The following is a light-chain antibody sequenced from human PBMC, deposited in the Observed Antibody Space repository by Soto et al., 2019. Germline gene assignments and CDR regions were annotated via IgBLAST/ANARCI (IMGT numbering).Light chain of an antibody. CDR2: GAS. Sequence: EIVMTQSPATLSVSPGERATLSCRASQSVSSNLAWYQQKPGQAPRLLIYGASTRATGIPARFSGSGSGTEFTLTINSLQSEDFAVYYCQQYKNWPRTFGHGTKVEIK. V-gene: IGKV3-15*01. J-gene: IGKJ1*01. CDR1: QSVSSN. CDR3: QQYKNWPRT.